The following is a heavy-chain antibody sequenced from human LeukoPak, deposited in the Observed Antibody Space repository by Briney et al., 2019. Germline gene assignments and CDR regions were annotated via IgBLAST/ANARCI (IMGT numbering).Heavy chain of an antibody. CDR1: GASISSGSYY. D-gene: IGHD4-17*01. V-gene: IGHV4-61*02. Sequence: SETLSLTCTVSGASISSGSYYWSWIRQPAGKGLEWIGRMYTSGSTNYNPSLKSRVTISVDTSKNQFSLKLSSVTAADTAVYYCARAGGGDYGDYNDYWGQGTLVTVSS. J-gene: IGHJ4*02. CDR2: MYTSGST. CDR3: ARAGGGDYGDYNDY.